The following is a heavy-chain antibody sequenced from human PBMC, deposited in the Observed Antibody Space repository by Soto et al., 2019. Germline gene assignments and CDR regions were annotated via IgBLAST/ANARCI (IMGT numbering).Heavy chain of an antibody. CDR3: AGRVYSSGWSFDY. CDR1: SFSVSNKY. Sequence: DVQLVESGGGLVQPGGSLRLSCAASSFSVSNKYMSWVRQAPGKGLECVSVIYSGGNTYNADSVKGRFTISRDNSKNTMYLQMNSLGGEDTAVYYCAGRVYSSGWSFDYWGQGTMVTVSS. V-gene: IGHV3-66*01. CDR2: IYSGGNT. D-gene: IGHD6-19*01. J-gene: IGHJ4*02.